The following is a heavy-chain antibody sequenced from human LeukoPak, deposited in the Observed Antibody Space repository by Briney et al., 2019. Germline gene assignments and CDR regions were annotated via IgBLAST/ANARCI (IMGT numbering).Heavy chain of an antibody. CDR3: ARRGAAENYYYYYMDV. CDR2: IYISGSGST. Sequence: SETLSLTCTVSGGSISSYYWSWIRQPARKGLEWIGRIYISGSGSTNYNPSLKSRVTMSVDTSKNQFSLKLSSVTAADTAVYYCARRGAAENYYYYYMDVWGKGTTVTVSS. J-gene: IGHJ6*03. CDR1: GGSISSYY. D-gene: IGHD6-13*01. V-gene: IGHV4-4*07.